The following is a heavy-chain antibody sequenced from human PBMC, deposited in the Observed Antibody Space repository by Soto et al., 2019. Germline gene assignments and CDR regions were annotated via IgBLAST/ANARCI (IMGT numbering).Heavy chain of an antibody. D-gene: IGHD6-13*01. CDR3: AAPYSSSSAFDI. CDR2: ISAYNGNT. V-gene: IGHV1-18*01. J-gene: IGHJ3*02. CDR1: GYTFTSYG. Sequence: ASVKVSCKASGYTFTSYGISWVRQAPGQGLEWMGWISAYNGNTNYAQKFQERVTITRDMSTSTAYMELSSLRSEDTAVYYCAAPYSSSSAFDIWGQGTMVTVS.